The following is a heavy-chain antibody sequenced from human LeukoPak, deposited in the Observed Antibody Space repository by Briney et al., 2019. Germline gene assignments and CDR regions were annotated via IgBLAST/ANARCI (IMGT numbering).Heavy chain of an antibody. CDR1: GFTFSSYA. V-gene: IGHV3-30*04. Sequence: PGGSLRLSSAASGFTFSSYAMHWVRQAPGKGLEWVAVISYDGSNKYYADSVKGRFTISRDNSKNTLYLQMNSLRAEDTAVYYCAGGHATDYWGQGTLVTVSS. CDR2: ISYDGSNK. J-gene: IGHJ4*02. CDR3: AGGHATDY.